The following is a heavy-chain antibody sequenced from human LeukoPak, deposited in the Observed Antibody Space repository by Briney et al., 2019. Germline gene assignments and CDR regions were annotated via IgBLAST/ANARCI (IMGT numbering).Heavy chain of an antibody. CDR1: GYTFTSYY. CDR2: IIPIFGTA. J-gene: IGHJ6*02. CDR3: AREYYYDSSGYSVDYYYYGMDV. V-gene: IGHV1-69*13. Sequence: ASVKVSCKASGYTFTSYYIHWVRQAPGQGLEWMGGIIPIFGTANYAQKFQGRVTITADESTSTAYMEPSRLRSDDTAVYFCAREYYYDSSGYSVDYYYYGMDVWGQGTTVTVSS. D-gene: IGHD3-22*01.